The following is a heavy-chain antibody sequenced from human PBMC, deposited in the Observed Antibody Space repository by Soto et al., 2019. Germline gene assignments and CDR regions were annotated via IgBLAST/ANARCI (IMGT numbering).Heavy chain of an antibody. CDR3: ARLRDSDGMDV. J-gene: IGHJ6*02. D-gene: IGHD1-26*01. CDR2: IIPILGIA. V-gene: IGHV1-69*02. Sequence: QVQLVQSGAEVKKPGSSVKVSCKAAGGTFSSYTISWVRQAPGQGLEWMGRIIPILGIANYAQKFQGRVTITADKSTSTAYMELSSLRSEDTAVYYCARLRDSDGMDVWGQGTTVTVSS. CDR1: GGTFSSYT.